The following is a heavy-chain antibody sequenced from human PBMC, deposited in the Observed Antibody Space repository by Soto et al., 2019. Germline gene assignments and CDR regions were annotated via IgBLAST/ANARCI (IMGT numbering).Heavy chain of an antibody. CDR1: GFTFSSYS. J-gene: IGHJ5*02. V-gene: IGHV3-21*01. CDR3: ARDLYYDFWSGPTQFDP. CDR2: ISSSSSYI. Sequence: GGSLRLSCAASGFTFSSYSMNWVRQAPGKGLEWVSSISSSSSYIYYADSVKGRFTISRDNAKNSLYLQMNSLRAEDTAVYYCARDLYYDFWSGPTQFDPWGQGTLVTVSS. D-gene: IGHD3-3*01.